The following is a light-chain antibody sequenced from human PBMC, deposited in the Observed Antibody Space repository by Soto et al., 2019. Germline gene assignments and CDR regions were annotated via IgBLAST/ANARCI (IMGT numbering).Light chain of an antibody. CDR2: RNN. V-gene: IGLV1-47*01. CDR1: SSNIGSNY. Sequence: QSVLTQPPSASGTPGQRVTISCSGSSSNIGSNYVYWYQQLPGTAPKLLIYRNNQRPSGVPDRFSGSESGTSATLAISGVRSEDEADYYCAAWDDSLSGTYVFGTGTKLTVL. J-gene: IGLJ1*01. CDR3: AAWDDSLSGTYV.